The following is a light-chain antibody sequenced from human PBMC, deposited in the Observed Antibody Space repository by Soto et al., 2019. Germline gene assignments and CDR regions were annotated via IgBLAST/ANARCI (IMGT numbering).Light chain of an antibody. J-gene: IGKJ1*01. Sequence: DIQMTQSPSTLSASVGERGTISCRANESISSLLAWYQQKPGRAPKLLIYDASTLESGVPSRFRGIGSGTEFTLTISRLQPDDFATYYCQHYNTYSWTFGQGTKVEIK. CDR2: DAS. CDR1: ESISSL. CDR3: QHYNTYSWT. V-gene: IGKV1-5*01.